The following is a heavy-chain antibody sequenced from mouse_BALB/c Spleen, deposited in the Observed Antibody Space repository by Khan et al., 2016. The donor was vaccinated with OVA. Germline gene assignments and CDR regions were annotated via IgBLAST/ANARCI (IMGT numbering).Heavy chain of an antibody. V-gene: IGHV5-6-3*01. CDR1: GFTFNNYG. J-gene: IGHJ2*01. Sequence: EVQLQESGGGLVQPGGSLKLSCAASGFTFNNYGMSWVRQTPDKRLELVATINSNGGSTYFPDSVKGRFTISRDNGKNTLYLQMSSLKSEDTAMYYCSRDGYYENYFDYWGQGTTLTVSS. CDR3: SRDGYYENYFDY. D-gene: IGHD2-3*01. CDR2: INSNGGST.